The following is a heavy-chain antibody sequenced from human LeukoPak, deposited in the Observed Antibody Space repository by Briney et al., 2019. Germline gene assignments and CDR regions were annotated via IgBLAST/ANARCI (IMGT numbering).Heavy chain of an antibody. Sequence: ASVKVSCKASGYTFTSYGISWVRQAPGQGLEWMGWISGYNGNTNYAQKLQGRVTMTTDTSTSTAYMELSRLRSDDTAVYYCARDSGSYYPGFDAFDIWGQGTMVTVSS. CDR1: GYTFTSYG. CDR2: ISGYNGNT. J-gene: IGHJ3*02. D-gene: IGHD1-26*01. V-gene: IGHV1-18*01. CDR3: ARDSGSYYPGFDAFDI.